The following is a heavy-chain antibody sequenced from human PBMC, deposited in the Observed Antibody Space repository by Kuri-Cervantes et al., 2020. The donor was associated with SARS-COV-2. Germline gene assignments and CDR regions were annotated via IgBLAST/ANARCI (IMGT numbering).Heavy chain of an antibody. CDR3: VRALGAAEADF. Sequence: GRSLRPSCPPSGFPFSGSWISWCPQARGKGLEGAAKINQDGSARYCGESVQGRFTISRDNAKNSLYLQMNSLGGEDTALYYCVRALGAAEADFWGRGTLVTVSS. D-gene: IGHD1-26*01. V-gene: IGHV3-7*01. CDR1: GFPFSGSW. J-gene: IGHJ4*02. CDR2: INQDGSAR.